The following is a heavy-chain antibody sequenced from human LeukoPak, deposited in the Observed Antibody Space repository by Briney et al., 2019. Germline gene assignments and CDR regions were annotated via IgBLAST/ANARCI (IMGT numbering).Heavy chain of an antibody. CDR1: GGSISNYC. CDR2: IYYSGST. Sequence: PSETVSLTCTVSGGSISNYCWSWIRQPPGKGLEWIGYIYYSGSTNYNPSLKSRVTISLDMSKYQFSLRLSSVTAADTAVYYCARAGTARAVTDFDYWGQGTLVTVSS. D-gene: IGHD1-7*01. J-gene: IGHJ4*02. V-gene: IGHV4-59*01. CDR3: ARAGTARAVTDFDY.